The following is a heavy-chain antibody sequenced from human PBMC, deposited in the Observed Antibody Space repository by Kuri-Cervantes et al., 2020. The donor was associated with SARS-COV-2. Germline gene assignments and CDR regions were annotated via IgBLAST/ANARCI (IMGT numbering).Heavy chain of an antibody. CDR3: ARSYLGWSSSSAV. V-gene: IGHV4-39*01. D-gene: IGHD6-6*01. CDR2: IYYSGST. J-gene: IGHJ4*02. Sequence: GSLRLSCTVSGGSISSSSYYWGWIRQPPGKGLEWIGSIYYSGSTYYNPSLKSRVTISVDTSKNQFSLKLSSVAAADTAVYYCARSYLGWSSSSAVWGQGTLVTVSS. CDR1: GGSISSSSYY.